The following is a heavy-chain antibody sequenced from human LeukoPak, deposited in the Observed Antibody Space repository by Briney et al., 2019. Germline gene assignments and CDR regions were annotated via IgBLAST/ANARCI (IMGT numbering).Heavy chain of an antibody. Sequence: GESLKISCKGSGYSFTSYWIGRVRQMPGKGLEWMGIIYPGDSDTRYSPSFQGQVTISADKSISTAYLQWSSLKASDTAMYYCARHVPHPPGIAAAVDAFDIWGQGTMVTVSS. CDR3: ARHVPHPPGIAAAVDAFDI. J-gene: IGHJ3*02. CDR2: IYPGDSDT. D-gene: IGHD6-13*01. CDR1: GYSFTSYW. V-gene: IGHV5-51*01.